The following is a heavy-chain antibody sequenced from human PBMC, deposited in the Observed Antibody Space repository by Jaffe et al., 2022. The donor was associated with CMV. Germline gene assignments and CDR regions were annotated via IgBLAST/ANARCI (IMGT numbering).Heavy chain of an antibody. J-gene: IGHJ6*03. CDR3: TTDGRRVDLWTRPDFYYYYMDV. Sequence: EVQLVESGGALVKPGGSLTLSCVVSGFSFSHAWMSWVRQTPGQGLEWIGRIRSENDGGTTDYAAPVKGRFTISRDDSKKTLFLQMNSLKTEDTGVYYCTTDGRRVDLWTRPDFYYYYMDVWGKGTTVAVSS. CDR1: GFSFSHAW. V-gene: IGHV3-15*02. CDR2: IRSENDGGTT. D-gene: IGHD3-3*01.